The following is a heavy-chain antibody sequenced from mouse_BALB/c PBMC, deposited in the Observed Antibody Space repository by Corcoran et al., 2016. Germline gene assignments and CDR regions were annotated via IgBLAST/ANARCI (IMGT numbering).Heavy chain of an antibody. CDR3: ARDTYGNYLDY. V-gene: IGHV3-6*02. D-gene: IGHD2-10*02. Sequence: DVQLQESGPCLVKPSQSLSLTCSVTGYSITSGYYWNWIRQFPGNKLEWMGYISYDGSNNYNPSLKNRTSITRDTSKNQFFLKLNSVTTEDTATYYCARDTYGNYLDYWGQGTTLTVSS. CDR1: GYSITSGYY. CDR2: ISYDGSN. J-gene: IGHJ2*01.